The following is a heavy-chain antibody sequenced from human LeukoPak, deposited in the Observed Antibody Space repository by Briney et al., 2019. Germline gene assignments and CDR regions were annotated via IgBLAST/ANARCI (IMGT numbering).Heavy chain of an antibody. CDR2: IYHNGNT. CDR1: GGSISSGGYS. V-gene: IGHV4-30-2*01. J-gene: IGHJ4*02. D-gene: IGHD5-18*01. CDR3: ASGGYSYGFDY. Sequence: PSETLSLTCAVSGGSISSGGYSWSWIRQPPGKGLEWIGYIYHNGNTYYSPSLKSRVTISVDRSKNQLSLKLSSVTAADTAMYYCASGGYSYGFDYWCQGALVTVSS.